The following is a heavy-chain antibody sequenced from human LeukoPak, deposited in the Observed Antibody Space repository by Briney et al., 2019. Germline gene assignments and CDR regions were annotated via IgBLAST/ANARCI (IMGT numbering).Heavy chain of an antibody. CDR1: GFTFDDYG. Sequence: GGSLRLSCAASGFTFDDYGLSWVRQAPGKGLEWVSTINWNGGSTGYADSVKGRFTISRDNAKNSLYLQMNSLRAEDTAVYYCAREGGYFDWLYHYFDYWGQGTLVTVSS. V-gene: IGHV3-20*04. J-gene: IGHJ4*02. CDR3: AREGGYFDWLYHYFDY. D-gene: IGHD3-9*01. CDR2: INWNGGST.